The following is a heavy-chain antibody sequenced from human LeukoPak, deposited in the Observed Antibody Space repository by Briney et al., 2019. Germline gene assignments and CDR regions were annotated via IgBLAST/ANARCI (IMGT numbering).Heavy chain of an antibody. CDR3: VSGYRYGFGY. V-gene: IGHV4-4*07. CDR1: GGSISSYY. D-gene: IGHD5-18*01. CDR2: VYTSGNT. Sequence: SETLSLTCTVSGGSISSYYWSWIRQPAGKGLEWIGRVYTSGNTNYNPSLKSRVTMSPDTSKNQLSLKLSSVTAADTAIYYCVSGYRYGFGYWGQGTLVTVSS. J-gene: IGHJ4*02.